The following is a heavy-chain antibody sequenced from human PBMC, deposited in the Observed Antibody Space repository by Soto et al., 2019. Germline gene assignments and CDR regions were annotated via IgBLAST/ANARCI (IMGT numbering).Heavy chain of an antibody. D-gene: IGHD2-2*02. CDR1: GFTFSSYG. Sequence: QVQLVESGGGVVQPGRSLRLSCAASGFTFSSYGMHWVRQAPGKGLEWVAVIWYDGSNKYYADSVKGRFTISRDNSKNTLYLQMNSLRAEDTAVYYCARAGCTSCYKSPGGGIYYGMDGWGQASTVTVPS. V-gene: IGHV3-33*01. J-gene: IGHJ6*02. CDR2: IWYDGSNK. CDR3: ARAGCTSCYKSPGGGIYYGMDG.